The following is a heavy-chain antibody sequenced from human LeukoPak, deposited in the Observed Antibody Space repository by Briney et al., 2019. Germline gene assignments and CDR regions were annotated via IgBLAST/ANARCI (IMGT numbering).Heavy chain of an antibody. D-gene: IGHD3-22*01. CDR2: IYYSGST. J-gene: IGHJ4*02. CDR3: ARLRYYDSSGYPFDY. CDR1: GGSISSSSYY. Sequence: PSETLSLTCTVSGGSISSSSYYWGWIRQPPGKGLEWTGSIYYSGSTYYNPSLKSRVTISVDTSKNQFSLKLSSVTAADTAVYYCARLRYYDSSGYPFDYWGQGTLVTVSS. V-gene: IGHV4-39*01.